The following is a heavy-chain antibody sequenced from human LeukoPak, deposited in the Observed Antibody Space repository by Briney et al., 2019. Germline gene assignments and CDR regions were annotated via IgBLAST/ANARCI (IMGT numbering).Heavy chain of an antibody. D-gene: IGHD3-22*01. CDR3: AREYYDSSGYYPWDY. Sequence: ASVKVSCKASGYTFTSYYMHWVRQAPGQGLEWMGIMNPSGGSTSYAQKFQGRVTMTRDTSTSTVYMELSSLRSEDTDVYYCAREYYDSSGYYPWDYWGQGTLVTVSS. V-gene: IGHV1-46*03. CDR2: MNPSGGST. J-gene: IGHJ4*02. CDR1: GYTFTSYY.